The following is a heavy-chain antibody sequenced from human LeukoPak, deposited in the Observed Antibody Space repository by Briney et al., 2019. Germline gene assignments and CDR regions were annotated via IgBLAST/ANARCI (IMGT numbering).Heavy chain of an antibody. CDR1: GFTFSTYA. CDR3: AKAPGYNYAPRGWIDP. D-gene: IGHD5-18*01. J-gene: IGHJ5*02. CDR2: ISASGGST. V-gene: IGHV3-23*01. Sequence: GGSLRLSCAASGFTFSTYAMSWVRQAPGKGLEWVSAISASGGSTYYADSVKGRFTISRDNSKNTLYLQMNSLRAEDTAVYYCAKAPGYNYAPRGWIDPWGQGTLVTVSS.